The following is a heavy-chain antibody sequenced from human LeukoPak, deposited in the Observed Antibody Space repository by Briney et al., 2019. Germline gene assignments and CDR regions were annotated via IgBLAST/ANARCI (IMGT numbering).Heavy chain of an antibody. CDR1: GGSISSYY. D-gene: IGHD6-19*01. CDR2: IYYSGST. Sequence: SETLSLTCTVSGGSISSYYWSWIRQPPGKGLEWIGYIYYSGSTNYNPSLKSRVTISVDTSKNQFSLKLSSVTAADTAVYYCARHGYSSGWTGAFDYWGQGTLVTVSS. V-gene: IGHV4-59*08. J-gene: IGHJ4*02. CDR3: ARHGYSSGWTGAFDY.